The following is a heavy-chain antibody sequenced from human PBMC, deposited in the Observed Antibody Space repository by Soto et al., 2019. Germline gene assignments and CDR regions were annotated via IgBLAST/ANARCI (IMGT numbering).Heavy chain of an antibody. Sequence: QLQLRESGSGLVKPSQTLSLTCAVSGGSISSGGYSWSWIRQPPGKGLEWIGYIYHSGSTYYNPSLKSRVTISVDRSKNQFSLKLTSVTAADTAVYYCARVPGPWGQGTLVTVSS. J-gene: IGHJ5*02. CDR1: GGSISSGGYS. CDR2: IYHSGST. V-gene: IGHV4-30-2*01. CDR3: ARVPGP. D-gene: IGHD3-10*01.